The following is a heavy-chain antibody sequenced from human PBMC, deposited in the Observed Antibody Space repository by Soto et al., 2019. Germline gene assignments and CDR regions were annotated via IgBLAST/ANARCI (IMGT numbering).Heavy chain of an antibody. CDR1: GFTFSTYS. CDR3: ARERGSGWTFDY. CDR2: ISSSSTI. J-gene: IGHJ4*02. D-gene: IGHD6-19*01. V-gene: IGHV3-48*01. Sequence: EVQLVESGGDLVQSGGSLRLSCAASGFTFSTYSMNWVRQAPGKGLEWVSSISSSSTIYYADSVKGRFTISRDNVQNSLYLQMHSLRAEDTAVYYCARERGSGWTFDYWGQGTLVTVSS.